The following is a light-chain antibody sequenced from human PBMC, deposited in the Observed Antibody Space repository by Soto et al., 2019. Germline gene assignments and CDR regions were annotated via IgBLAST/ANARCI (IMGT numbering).Light chain of an antibody. CDR2: AAS. CDR3: QQSYSTPHT. CDR1: QSISFY. V-gene: IGKV1-39*01. J-gene: IGKJ2*01. Sequence: DIQMTQSPSSLSASVGDRVTITCRASQSISFYLNWYQQRPGKAPKVLIYAASNLQSGVPSRFSGSGSGTEFSLTINSLQPEDFATYYCQQSYSTPHTFGQGTKLEIK.